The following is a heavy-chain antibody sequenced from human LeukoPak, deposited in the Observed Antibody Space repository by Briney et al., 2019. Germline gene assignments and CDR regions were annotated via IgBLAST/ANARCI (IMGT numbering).Heavy chain of an antibody. D-gene: IGHD1-14*01. J-gene: IGHJ4*02. CDR2: SDTSGST. Sequence: SQTLSLTCTVSGFSISSGSYYWSCIRQRPGRVREWIGRSDTSGSTNYNPALNSRVTISVDTSKNQFSLKLSSVTAADTAVYYCARGSGGDYWGQGTLVTVSS. CDR1: GFSISSGSYY. CDR3: ARGSGGDY. V-gene: IGHV4-61*02.